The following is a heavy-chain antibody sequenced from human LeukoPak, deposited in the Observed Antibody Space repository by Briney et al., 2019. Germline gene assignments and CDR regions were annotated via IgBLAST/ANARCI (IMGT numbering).Heavy chain of an antibody. D-gene: IGHD4-17*01. J-gene: IGHJ3*02. CDR2: IYYSGST. CDR1: GGSISSYY. V-gene: IGHV4-59*08. CDR3: ASAHDYGDYTNAFDI. Sequence: SETLSLTCTVSGGSISSYYWSWIRQPPGKGLEWIGYIYYSGSTNYNPSLKSRVTISVDTSKNQFSLKLSSVTAADTAVYYCASAHDYGDYTNAFDIWGQGTMVTVSS.